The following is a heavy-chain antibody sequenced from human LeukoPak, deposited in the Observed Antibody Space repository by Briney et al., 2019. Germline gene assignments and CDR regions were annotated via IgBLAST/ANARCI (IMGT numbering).Heavy chain of an antibody. D-gene: IGHD4-11*01. CDR2: INSDGRST. Sequence: GGSLRLSCAASGFTFSSYWMHWVRQAPGKGLVWVSRINSDGRSTSYADSVKGGFTISRDNAKKTLYLQMNSLRAEDTAVYYCARVGPGGVTRDWYFDLWGRGTPVTVSS. CDR1: GFTFSSYW. CDR3: ARVGPGGVTRDWYFDL. J-gene: IGHJ2*01. V-gene: IGHV3-74*01.